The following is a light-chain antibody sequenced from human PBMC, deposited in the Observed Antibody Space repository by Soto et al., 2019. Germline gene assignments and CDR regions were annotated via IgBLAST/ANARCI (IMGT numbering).Light chain of an antibody. Sequence: EIVLTQSPGTLSLSPGDRATLSCRASQSVSTSLAWYQQKPGQAPRLLIYGASSRATVIPDRFSGSGSGTDFPLTISRLEHEDFAVYYCQQDASSPPLTFGGGTKVEIK. V-gene: IGKV3-20*01. CDR2: GAS. CDR3: QQDASSPPLT. J-gene: IGKJ4*01. CDR1: QSVSTS.